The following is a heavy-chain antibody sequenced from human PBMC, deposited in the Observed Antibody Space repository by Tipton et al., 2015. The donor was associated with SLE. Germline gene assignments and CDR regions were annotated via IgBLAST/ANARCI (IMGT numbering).Heavy chain of an antibody. J-gene: IGHJ3*02. CDR3: ARDATGLDAYDI. V-gene: IGHV3-53*05. CDR2: FYSGGSR. D-gene: IGHD3-9*01. Sequence: GSLRLSCAASGFRVSSNYMSWVRQAPGKGLEWVSVFYSGGSRYYTDSVKGRFTISRDTSKNTLYLQMNSLRAEDTGVYYCARDATGLDAYDIWGQGTMVTVSS. CDR1: GFRVSSNY.